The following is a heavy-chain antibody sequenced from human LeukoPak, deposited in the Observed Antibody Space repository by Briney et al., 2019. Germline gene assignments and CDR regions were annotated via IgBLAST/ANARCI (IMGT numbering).Heavy chain of an antibody. CDR3: ARDGVNDFWSGYYYYGMDV. CDR2: ISSSSSTI. CDR1: GFTFSSYS. D-gene: IGHD3-3*01. Sequence: GGSLRLSCAASGFTFSSYSMNWVRQAPGKGLEWVSYISSSSSTIYYADSVKGRSTISRDNAKNSLYLQMNSLRDEDTAVYYCARDGVNDFWSGYYYYGMDVWGQGTTVTVSS. J-gene: IGHJ6*02. V-gene: IGHV3-48*02.